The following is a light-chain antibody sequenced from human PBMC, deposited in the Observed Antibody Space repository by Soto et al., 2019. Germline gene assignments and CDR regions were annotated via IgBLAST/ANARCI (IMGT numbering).Light chain of an antibody. V-gene: IGLV2-14*01. CDR3: CSYVSSKTYV. CDR2: EAS. J-gene: IGLJ1*01. CDR1: RTDVGGYNF. Sequence: QSALTQPASVSGSPGQSITISCTGTRTDVGGYNFVSWYQQHPGKAPKLIIYEASNRPSGVSNRFSGSKSDNTASLTISGLQAEDEADYYCCSYVSSKTYVFGTGTKLTVL.